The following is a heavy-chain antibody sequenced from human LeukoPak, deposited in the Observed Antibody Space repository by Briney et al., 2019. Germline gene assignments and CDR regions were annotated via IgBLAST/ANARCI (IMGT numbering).Heavy chain of an antibody. Sequence: GGSLRLSCAASGFTFSSYWMHWVRQAPGKGLVWVSRINSDGSSTSYADSVKGRFTISRDNAKNTLYLQMNSLRAEDTAVYYCAKDGGRKRIAAAGTNFDYWGQGTLVTVSS. V-gene: IGHV3-74*01. J-gene: IGHJ4*02. CDR1: GFTFSSYW. CDR2: INSDGSST. D-gene: IGHD6-13*01. CDR3: AKDGGRKRIAAAGTNFDY.